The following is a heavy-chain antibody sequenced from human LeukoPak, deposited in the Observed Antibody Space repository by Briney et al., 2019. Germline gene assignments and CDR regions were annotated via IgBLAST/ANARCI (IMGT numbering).Heavy chain of an antibody. CDR1: GYSISSGYY. Sequence: SETLSLTCTVSGYSISSGYYWGWIRQPPGKGLEWIGSIYHSGSTYYNPSLKSRVTISVDTSKNQFSLKLSSVTAADTAVYYCARGIAAAGIHYMDVWGKGTTVTVSS. V-gene: IGHV4-38-2*02. J-gene: IGHJ6*03. CDR3: ARGIAAAGIHYMDV. CDR2: IYHSGST. D-gene: IGHD6-13*01.